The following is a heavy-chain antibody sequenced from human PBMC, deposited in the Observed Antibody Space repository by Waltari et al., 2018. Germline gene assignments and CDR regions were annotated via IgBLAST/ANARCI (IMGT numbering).Heavy chain of an antibody. D-gene: IGHD1-26*01. CDR1: GYSISSGYY. CDR3: ASVSGSYDGEGYYYYGMDV. J-gene: IGHJ6*02. Sequence: QVQLQESGPGLVKPSETLSLTCAVSGYSISSGYYWGWIRQPPGKGLEWIGSIYHSGSTYYNPSLKSRVTISVDTSKNQFSLKLSSVTAADTAVYYCASVSGSYDGEGYYYYGMDVWGQGTTVTVSS. V-gene: IGHV4-38-2*01. CDR2: IYHSGST.